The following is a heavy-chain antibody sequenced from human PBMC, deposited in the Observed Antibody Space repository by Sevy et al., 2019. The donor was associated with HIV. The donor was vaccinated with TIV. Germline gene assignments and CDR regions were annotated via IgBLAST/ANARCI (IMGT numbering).Heavy chain of an antibody. CDR3: ARQRGGWYEYDASDV. V-gene: IGHV4-39*01. CDR2: IYYSGST. Sequence: SETLSLTCTVSDVSISSGTNYWGWIRQPPGQGLEWIGSIYYSGSTYYNPSLKSRVTISADTSIIQFSLMMSSVTVADTAVYYCARQRGGWYEYDASDVWGQGTMVTVSS. D-gene: IGHD6-19*01. J-gene: IGHJ3*01. CDR1: DVSISSGTNY.